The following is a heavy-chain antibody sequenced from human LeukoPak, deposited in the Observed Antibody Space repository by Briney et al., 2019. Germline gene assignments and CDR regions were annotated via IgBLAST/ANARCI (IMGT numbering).Heavy chain of an antibody. CDR2: IFYSGST. J-gene: IGHJ3*02. CDR1: GGSISSVNYY. D-gene: IGHD1-26*01. Sequence: SETLSLTCTVSGGSISSVNYYWGWIRQPPGKGLEWIGNIFYSGSTYYNPSLKSRVTIFVDTSKNQFSLRLSSVTAADTAVYYCARFTGATDAFDIWGQGTMVTVSS. CDR3: ARFTGATDAFDI. V-gene: IGHV4-39*01.